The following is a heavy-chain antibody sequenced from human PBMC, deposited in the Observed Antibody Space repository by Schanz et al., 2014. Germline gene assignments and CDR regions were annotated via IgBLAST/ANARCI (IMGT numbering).Heavy chain of an antibody. CDR2: ISWNSGNI. Sequence: VQLVESGGGLVKPGGSLRLSCAASGFTFDDHAMHWVRQVPGKGLEWVSGISWNSGNIAYADSVKGRFTISRDNAKNTLYLQMNSLRAEDTAVYYCARDKGGYYPFDYWGQGSLVTVSS. CDR1: GFTFDDHA. CDR3: ARDKGGYYPFDY. V-gene: IGHV3-9*01. D-gene: IGHD3-22*01. J-gene: IGHJ4*02.